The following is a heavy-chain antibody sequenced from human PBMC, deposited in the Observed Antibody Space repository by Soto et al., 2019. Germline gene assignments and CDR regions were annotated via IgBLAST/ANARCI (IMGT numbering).Heavy chain of an antibody. Sequence: GGSLRLSCAASGFTFRAYLMSWIRQAPGKGLDWVANIYYDGGMEYYADSVQRRFTISRDNAKNSLYLHMNSLRAEDTAEFYCAIDHGDDWASERQRYWGPGPWVTVP. V-gene: IGHV3-7*01. CDR3: AIDHGDDWASERQRY. J-gene: IGHJ4*02. D-gene: IGHD3-16*01. CDR2: IYYDGGME. CDR1: GFTFRAYL.